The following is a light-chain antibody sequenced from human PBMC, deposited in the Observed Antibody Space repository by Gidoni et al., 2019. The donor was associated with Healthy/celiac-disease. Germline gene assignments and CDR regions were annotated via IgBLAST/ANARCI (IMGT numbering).Light chain of an antibody. Sequence: SALTQPASESRSPGPSITISCTGTSSAVGSYNLDSWYQQHPGKAPKLMIYEGSKRPSGVSKRFSGAKSGNTASLTISGLQAEDEADYYCCSYAGSSTYSFGGGTKLTVL. CDR1: SSAVGSYNL. CDR3: CSYAGSSTYS. J-gene: IGLJ2*01. CDR2: EGS. V-gene: IGLV2-23*01.